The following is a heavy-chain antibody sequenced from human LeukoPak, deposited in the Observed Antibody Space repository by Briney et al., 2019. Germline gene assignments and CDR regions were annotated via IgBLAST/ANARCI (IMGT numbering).Heavy chain of an antibody. J-gene: IGHJ4*02. CDR3: ARTLKQWLAFDY. V-gene: IGHV3-30-3*01. D-gene: IGHD6-19*01. Sequence: PGGSLRLSCAASGFTFSSYAMHWVRQAPGKGLEWVAVISYDGSNKYYADSVKGRFTISRDNSKNTLYLQMNSLRAEDTAVYYCARTLKQWLAFDYWGQGTLVTVSS. CDR1: GFTFSSYA. CDR2: ISYDGSNK.